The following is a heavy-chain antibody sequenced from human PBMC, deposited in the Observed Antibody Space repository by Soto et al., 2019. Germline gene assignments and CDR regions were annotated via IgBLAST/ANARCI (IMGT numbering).Heavy chain of an antibody. Sequence: QVQLVQSGAEVKKPGASVKVSCKASGYTFTSYYIHWVRQAPGQGLEWMGIINPSGGSTSYAQKFRGRVNMSRDSSTSTVYMDLSSLRSEDTAVYYCARSIAAAGTGLDYWGQGTLVTVSS. J-gene: IGHJ4*02. D-gene: IGHD6-13*01. CDR1: GYTFTSYY. CDR2: INPSGGST. V-gene: IGHV1-46*01. CDR3: ARSIAAAGTGLDY.